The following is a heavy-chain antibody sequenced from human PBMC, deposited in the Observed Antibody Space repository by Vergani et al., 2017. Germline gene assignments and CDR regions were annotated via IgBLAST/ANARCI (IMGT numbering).Heavy chain of an antibody. J-gene: IGHJ5*02. Sequence: QVQLQESGPGLVKPSQTLSLTCTVSGGSISSGSYYWSWIRQPAGKGLEWIGRIYTSGSTNYNPSLKSRVTISVDTSKNQFSLKLSSVTAADTAVYYCARVIVVVPAAIGESAFDPWGQGTLVTVSS. D-gene: IGHD2-2*01. CDR1: GGSISSGSYY. CDR2: IYTSGST. CDR3: ARVIVVVPAAIGESAFDP. V-gene: IGHV4-61*02.